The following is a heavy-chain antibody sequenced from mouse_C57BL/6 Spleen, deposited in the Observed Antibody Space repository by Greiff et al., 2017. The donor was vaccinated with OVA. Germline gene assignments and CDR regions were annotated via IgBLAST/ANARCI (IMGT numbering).Heavy chain of an antibody. Sequence: QVQLKQPGAELVKPGASVKMSCKASGYTFTSYWITWVKQRPGQGLEWIGAIYPGSGSTNYNEKFKSKATLTVDTSSSTAYMQLSSLTSEDSAVYYCARGSNYFDYWGQGTTLTVSS. V-gene: IGHV1-55*01. D-gene: IGHD1-1*01. CDR2: IYPGSGST. CDR1: GYTFTSYW. CDR3: ARGSNYFDY. J-gene: IGHJ2*01.